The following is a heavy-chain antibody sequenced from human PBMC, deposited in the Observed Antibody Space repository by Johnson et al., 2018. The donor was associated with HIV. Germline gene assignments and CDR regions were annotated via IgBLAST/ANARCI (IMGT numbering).Heavy chain of an antibody. CDR2: ISWNSGSI. Sequence: QLVESGGVVVQPGGSLRLSCETSRFTFDDYAMHLVRQAPGKGLEWVSGISWNSGSIGYADSVKGRFTISRDNAKNSLYLQMNSLRAEDTALYYCAKDAQGPLGRGGSSEDAFDIWGQGTMVTVSS. D-gene: IGHD1-26*01. V-gene: IGHV3-9*01. CDR3: AKDAQGPLGRGGSSEDAFDI. CDR1: RFTFDDYA. J-gene: IGHJ3*02.